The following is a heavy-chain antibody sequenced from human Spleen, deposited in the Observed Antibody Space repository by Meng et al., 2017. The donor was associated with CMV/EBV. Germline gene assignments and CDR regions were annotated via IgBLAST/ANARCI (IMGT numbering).Heavy chain of an antibody. CDR1: GYTFGGHF. Sequence: ASVKVSCKPSGYTFGGHFMHWVRQAPGQGLEWMGWFHPNTGGTNHAQSFQGSVTMTGDTSIRTVYMELNSLRSDDTAIYYCARDHNWGPDYWGQGTLVTVSS. CDR3: ARDHNWGPDY. J-gene: IGHJ4*02. CDR2: FHPNTGGT. D-gene: IGHD7-27*01. V-gene: IGHV1-2*02.